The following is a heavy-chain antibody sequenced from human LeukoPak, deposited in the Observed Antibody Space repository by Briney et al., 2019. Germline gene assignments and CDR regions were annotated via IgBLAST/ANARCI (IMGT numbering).Heavy chain of an antibody. CDR2: IYSDNT. V-gene: IGHV3-53*01. CDR1: GSTFTNYN. CDR3: AELGITMIGGV. D-gene: IGHD3-10*02. Sequence: GGSLRLSCAASGSTFTNYNMSWVRQAPGKGLEWVSFIYSDNTHYSDSVKGRFTISRDNSKNTLYLQMNSLRAEDTAVYYCAELGITMIGGVWGKGTTVTISS. J-gene: IGHJ6*04.